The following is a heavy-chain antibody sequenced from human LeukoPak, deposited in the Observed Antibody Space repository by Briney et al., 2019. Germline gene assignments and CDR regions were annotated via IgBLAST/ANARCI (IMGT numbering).Heavy chain of an antibody. Sequence: ASVKVSCKASGYTFTGYYMHWVRQAPGQGLEWMGWINPNSGGTNYAQKFQGRVTMTRDTSISTAYMELSRLRSDDTAVYYCARDYGASIYSGYLDYWGQGTLVTVSP. CDR2: INPNSGGT. CDR3: ARDYGASIYSGYLDY. V-gene: IGHV1-2*02. D-gene: IGHD5-12*01. CDR1: GYTFTGYY. J-gene: IGHJ4*02.